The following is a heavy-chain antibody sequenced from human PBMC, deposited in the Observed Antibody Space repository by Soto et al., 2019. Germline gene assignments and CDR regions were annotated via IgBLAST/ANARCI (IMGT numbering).Heavy chain of an antibody. J-gene: IGHJ5*02. CDR1: GFTFNTYW. CDR3: ATVATNSYNWLDP. CDR2: INSDGTKT. Sequence: EVQLVESGGTLVQPGGSLRLSCAASGFTFNTYWMHWVRQAPGKGLVWVSRINSDGTKTTYADSVKGRFTISRDNAKNPVELGNNRPRAEDTAVYYCATVATNSYNWLDPWGQGTLVTVSS. V-gene: IGHV3-74*01. D-gene: IGHD5-12*01.